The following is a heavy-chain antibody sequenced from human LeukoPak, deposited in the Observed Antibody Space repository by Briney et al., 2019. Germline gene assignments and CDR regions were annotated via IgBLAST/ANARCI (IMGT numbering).Heavy chain of an antibody. CDR1: GFIFSNYA. CDR2: IRYDGGNT. Sequence: GGSLRLSCAASGFIFSNYAMQWVRQAPGMGLEWVAFIRYDGGNTYYADSVKGRFTISRDNSKNTLYLQMNSLRAEDTAVYYCAKADSGSYNAYYYYMDVWGKGTTVTISS. V-gene: IGHV3-30*02. J-gene: IGHJ6*03. D-gene: IGHD3-10*01. CDR3: AKADSGSYNAYYYYMDV.